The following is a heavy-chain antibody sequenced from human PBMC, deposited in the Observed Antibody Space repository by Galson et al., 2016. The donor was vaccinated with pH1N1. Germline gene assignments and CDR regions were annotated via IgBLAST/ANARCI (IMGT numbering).Heavy chain of an antibody. CDR3: ARSVAAVGNAFDM. CDR2: ILPILGIA. Sequence: SVKVSCKASGGTFSSYTINWVRQAPGQGLEWMGRILPILGIANYAQKFQGRVTITADKSTSTAYMEVISLRSDDTAVYYCARSVAAVGNAFDMWGQGTKVTVSS. V-gene: IGHV1-69*02. D-gene: IGHD6-13*01. J-gene: IGHJ3*02. CDR1: GGTFSSYT.